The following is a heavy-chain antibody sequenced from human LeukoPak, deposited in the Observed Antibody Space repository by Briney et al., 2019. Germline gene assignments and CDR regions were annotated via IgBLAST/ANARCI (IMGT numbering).Heavy chain of an antibody. Sequence: SETLSLTCTVSAGSISSSSYYWGWVRRSPGKGLEWIGSIYYSGSTYYNPSLKSRVTISVDTSKNQFSLKLSSVTAADTAVYYCARSDILTGYPSGGYFDYWGQGTLVTVSS. CDR1: AGSISSSSYY. V-gene: IGHV4-39*07. CDR2: IYYSGST. J-gene: IGHJ4*02. CDR3: ARSDILTGYPSGGYFDY. D-gene: IGHD3-9*01.